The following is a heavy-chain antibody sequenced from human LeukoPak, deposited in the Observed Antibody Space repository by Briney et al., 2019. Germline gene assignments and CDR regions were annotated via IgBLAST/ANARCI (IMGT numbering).Heavy chain of an antibody. CDR2: IYYSGVT. Sequence: SETLSLTCTVSGGSIRSYYWSWIRQPPGKGLEWIGYIYYSGVTNYNPSLKSRVTFSVDTSKSQFSLKLSSVTAADTAVYYCARENYLGYCSGGSCYGPNWFDPWGQGTLVTVSS. CDR3: ARENYLGYCSGGSCYGPNWFDP. V-gene: IGHV4-59*01. J-gene: IGHJ5*02. D-gene: IGHD2-15*01. CDR1: GGSIRSYY.